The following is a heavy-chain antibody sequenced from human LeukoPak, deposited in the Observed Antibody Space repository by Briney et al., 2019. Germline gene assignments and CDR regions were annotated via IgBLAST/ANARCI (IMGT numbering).Heavy chain of an antibody. D-gene: IGHD2-2*01. Sequence: SSETLSLTCTVSGGSISSYYWSWIRQPPGKGLEWIGYIYYSGSTNYNPSLKSRVTISVDTSKNQFSLKLSSVTAADTAVYYCARGGYCSSTSCYNWFDPWGQGTLVTVSS. CDR1: GGSISSYY. V-gene: IGHV4-59*12. J-gene: IGHJ5*02. CDR2: IYYSGST. CDR3: ARGGYCSSTSCYNWFDP.